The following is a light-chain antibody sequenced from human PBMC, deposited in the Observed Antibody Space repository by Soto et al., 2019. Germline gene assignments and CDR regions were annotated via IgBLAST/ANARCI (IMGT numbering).Light chain of an antibody. CDR3: QSYATSLSGTI. Sequence: QSVLTQPPSVSGAPGQTVTISCTGSSSNIGSPFDVHWYQQIPGTAPKLLIYDNTNRPAGVPDRFSGSRSGTSASLAITGLQAEDGADYYCQSYATSLSGTIFGGGTKVTVL. CDR1: SSNIGSPFD. CDR2: DNT. V-gene: IGLV1-40*01. J-gene: IGLJ2*01.